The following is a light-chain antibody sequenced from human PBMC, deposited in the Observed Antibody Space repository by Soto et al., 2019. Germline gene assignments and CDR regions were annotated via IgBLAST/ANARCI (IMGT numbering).Light chain of an antibody. J-gene: IGLJ1*01. CDR3: SSYACSSKV. CDR1: SSDVGGYNY. V-gene: IGLV2-8*01. CDR2: EVN. Sequence: QSVLTQPPSASGSPGQSVAIPCTGTSSDVGGYNYVSWYQQHPGKAPKLMIYEVNKRPSGVPDRFSGSKSGNTASLTVSGLQAEDEADYYCSSYACSSKVFGTGTKGTVL.